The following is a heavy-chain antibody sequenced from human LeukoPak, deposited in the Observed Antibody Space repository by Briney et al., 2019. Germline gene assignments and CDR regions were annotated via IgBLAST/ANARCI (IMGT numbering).Heavy chain of an antibody. Sequence: SETLSLTCTVSGGSISSSSYYWGWIRQPPGKGLEWIGSIYYSGSTYYNPSLKSRVTISVDTSKNQFSLKLSSVTAADTAVYYCARLGPYVWGSPGFDLWGRGTLVTVSS. CDR1: GGSISSSSYY. V-gene: IGHV4-39*07. CDR3: ARLGPYVWGSPGFDL. D-gene: IGHD3-16*01. J-gene: IGHJ2*01. CDR2: IYYSGST.